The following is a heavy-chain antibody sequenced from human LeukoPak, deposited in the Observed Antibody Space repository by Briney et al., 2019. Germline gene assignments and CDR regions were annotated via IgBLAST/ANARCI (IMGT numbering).Heavy chain of an antibody. CDR3: ARGRGGGSVDY. V-gene: IGHV3-74*01. CDR2: IDTDESTT. J-gene: IGHJ4*02. Sequence: PGGSLRLSCVASGFTFSIYWMHGVRQAPGKALVWVSRIDTDESTTTYADSVKGRFTISRDNSKNTLYLQMNCLRAEDTAVYYCARGRGGGSVDYWGQGTLVTVSS. D-gene: IGHD2-15*01. CDR1: GFTFSIYW.